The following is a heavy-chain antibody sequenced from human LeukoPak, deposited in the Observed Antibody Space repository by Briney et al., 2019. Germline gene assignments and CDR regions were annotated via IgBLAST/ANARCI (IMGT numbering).Heavy chain of an antibody. D-gene: IGHD3-10*01. V-gene: IGHV1-8*01. J-gene: IGHJ4*02. Sequence: GASVKVSCKASGYTFTSYDINWVRQATGQGLEWMGWMNPNSGNTGYAQKFQGRVTMTRNTSISTAYMELSSLRSEDTAVYYCARASVRGPYQPGGYWGQGTLVTVSS. CDR2: MNPNSGNT. CDR1: GYTFTSYD. CDR3: ARASVRGPYQPGGY.